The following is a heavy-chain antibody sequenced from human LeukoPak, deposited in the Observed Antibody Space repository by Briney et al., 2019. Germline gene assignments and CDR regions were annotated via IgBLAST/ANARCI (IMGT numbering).Heavy chain of an antibody. CDR1: GGSISSYY. Sequence: SETLSLTCTVSGGSISSYYWSWIRQPPGKGLEWIGYITYSGSTAHNPSLKSRVSISVDASKNQFSLKLTSVTAADTAVYYCVRHTTSGWYQVVYWGQGTLVTVSS. J-gene: IGHJ4*02. CDR3: VRHTTSGWYQVVY. V-gene: IGHV4-59*01. CDR2: ITYSGST. D-gene: IGHD6-19*01.